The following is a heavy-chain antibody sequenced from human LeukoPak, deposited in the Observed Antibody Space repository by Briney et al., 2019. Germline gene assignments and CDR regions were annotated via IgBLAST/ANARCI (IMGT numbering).Heavy chain of an antibody. CDR2: IYSGGST. D-gene: IGHD2-21*02. V-gene: IGHV3-53*01. CDR3: ARVTYCGGDCSDY. Sequence: GGSLRLSCAASGFTVSSNYMSWVRQAPGKGLEWVSVIYSGGSTYYADSVKGRFTISRDNSKNTLYLQMNSLGAEDTAVYYCARVTYCGGDCSDYWGQGTLVTVSS. CDR1: GFTVSSNY. J-gene: IGHJ4*02.